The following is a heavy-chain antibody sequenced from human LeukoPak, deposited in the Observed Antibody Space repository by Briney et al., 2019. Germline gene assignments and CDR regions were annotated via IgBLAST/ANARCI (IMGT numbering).Heavy chain of an antibody. CDR3: ARDGYYDSSGYRGAFDI. V-gene: IGHV1-69*01. D-gene: IGHD3-22*01. Sequence: SVKVSCKASGRTFSSYAISWVRQAPGQGLEWMGGIIPIFGTANYAQKFQGRVTITADESTSTAYMELSSLRSEDTAVYYCARDGYYDSSGYRGAFDIWGQGTMVTVSS. CDR2: IIPIFGTA. J-gene: IGHJ3*02. CDR1: GRTFSSYA.